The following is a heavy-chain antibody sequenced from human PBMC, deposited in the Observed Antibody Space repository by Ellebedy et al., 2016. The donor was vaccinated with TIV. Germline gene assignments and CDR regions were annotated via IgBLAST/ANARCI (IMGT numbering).Heavy chain of an antibody. D-gene: IGHD6-19*01. J-gene: IGHJ4*02. CDR2: ISSSSSYI. CDR1: GFTFSSYS. CDR3: AREDSSGWYGRMDY. V-gene: IGHV3-21*01. Sequence: GESLKISCAASGFTFSSYSMNWVRQAPGKGLEWVSSISSSSSYIYYADSVKGRFTISRDNAKNSLYLQMNSLRAEDTAVYYCAREDSSGWYGRMDYWGQGTLVTVSS.